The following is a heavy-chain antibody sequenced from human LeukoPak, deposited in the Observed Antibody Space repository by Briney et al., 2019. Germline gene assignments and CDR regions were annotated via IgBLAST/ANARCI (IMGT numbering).Heavy chain of an antibody. D-gene: IGHD2-2*01. Sequence: GGSLRLSCAASGFTFSSYEMNWVRQAPGKGLEWVSYISSIGSTIYYEASVKGRFTISRDNAKNSLHLQMNRLRAEDTAVYYCARDQVPAAIGGLYYYYGMDVWGQGTTVTVSS. CDR1: GFTFSSYE. CDR2: ISSIGSTI. J-gene: IGHJ6*02. V-gene: IGHV3-48*03. CDR3: ARDQVPAAIGGLYYYYGMDV.